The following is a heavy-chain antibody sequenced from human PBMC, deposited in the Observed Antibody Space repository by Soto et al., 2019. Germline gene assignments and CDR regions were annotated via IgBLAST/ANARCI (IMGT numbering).Heavy chain of an antibody. CDR3: ARHLWFGGRLRSGYFDY. CDR1: GDSMSSSNW. D-gene: IGHD3-10*01. Sequence: PSETLSLTCTVSGDSMSSSNWWNWVRQPPGKGLEWIGEAHHSGRTNYNPSLKTRVTISVDRSQNLFSLKLASVTAADTAVYYCARHLWFGGRLRSGYFDYWGQGTLVTVSS. J-gene: IGHJ4*02. CDR2: AHHSGRT. V-gene: IGHV4-4*02.